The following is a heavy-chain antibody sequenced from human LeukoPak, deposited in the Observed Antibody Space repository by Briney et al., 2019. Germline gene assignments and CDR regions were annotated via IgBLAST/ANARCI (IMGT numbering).Heavy chain of an antibody. Sequence: ASVKVSCKASGGTFSSYAISWVRQAPGQGLEWMGGIIALFGTANYAQKFQGRLTITADESTSTAYMELSSLRPEDTAVYYCARIRDGYNSYFFYGMDVWGQGTTVTVSS. V-gene: IGHV1-69*13. D-gene: IGHD5-24*01. CDR3: ARIRDGYNSYFFYGMDV. J-gene: IGHJ6*02. CDR1: GGTFSSYA. CDR2: IIALFGTA.